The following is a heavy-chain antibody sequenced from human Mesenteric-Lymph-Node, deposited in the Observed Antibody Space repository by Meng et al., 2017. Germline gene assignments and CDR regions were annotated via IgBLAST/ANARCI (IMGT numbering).Heavy chain of an antibody. J-gene: IGHJ5*02. CDR3: ARASLLYCSSTSCPTHGWFDP. V-gene: IGHV1-8*03. D-gene: IGHD2-2*01. CDR2: MNPNSGNT. CDR1: GGTFSSYA. Sequence: ASVKVSCKASGGTFSSYAISWVRQAPGQGLEWMGWMNPNSGNTGYAQKFQGRVTITRNTSISTAYMELSSLRSEDTAVYYCARASLLYCSSTSCPTHGWFDPWGQGTLVTVSS.